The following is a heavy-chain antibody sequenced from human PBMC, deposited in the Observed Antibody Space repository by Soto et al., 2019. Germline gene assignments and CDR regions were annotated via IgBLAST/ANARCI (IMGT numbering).Heavy chain of an antibody. CDR1: GYTFTRYY. D-gene: IGHD2-2*01. Sequence: QVQLVQSGAEVKKPGASVKVSCKASGYTFTRYYMQWVRQAPGQGLEWMGIINTSGGSTSFAQKVQGRVTMTRDTSTSTVYMELSSLRSEDTAVYYCAAGLGDCSSTSCYFGYSDYWGQGTLVTVSS. CDR2: INTSGGST. V-gene: IGHV1-46*03. J-gene: IGHJ4*02. CDR3: AAGLGDCSSTSCYFGYSDY.